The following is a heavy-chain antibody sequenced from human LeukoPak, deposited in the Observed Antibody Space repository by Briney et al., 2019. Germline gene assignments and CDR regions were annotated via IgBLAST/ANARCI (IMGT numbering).Heavy chain of an antibody. CDR2: ISYDGSNK. D-gene: IGHD3-10*01. CDR3: ASSRRMVRDPFDY. CDR1: GFTFSSYG. J-gene: IGHJ4*02. Sequence: GGSLRLSCAASGFTFSSYGMHWVRQAPGKGLEWVAVISYDGSNKYYADSVKGRFTISRDNSKNTLYLQMNSLRAEDTAVYYCASSRRMVRDPFDYWGQGTLVTVSS. V-gene: IGHV3-30*03.